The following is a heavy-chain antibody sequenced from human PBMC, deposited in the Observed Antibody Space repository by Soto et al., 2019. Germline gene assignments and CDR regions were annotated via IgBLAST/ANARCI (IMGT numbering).Heavy chain of an antibody. CDR2: MNPNSGNT. Sequence: ASVKVSCKASGYTFTSYDINWVRQATGQGLEWMGWMNPNSGNTGYAQKFQGRVTMTRNTSISTAYMELSSLRSEDTAVYYCARIGYSSSSYYYYYYMDVWGKGTTVTVSS. CDR3: ARIGYSSSSYYYYYYMDV. V-gene: IGHV1-8*01. CDR1: GYTFTSYD. J-gene: IGHJ6*03. D-gene: IGHD6-6*01.